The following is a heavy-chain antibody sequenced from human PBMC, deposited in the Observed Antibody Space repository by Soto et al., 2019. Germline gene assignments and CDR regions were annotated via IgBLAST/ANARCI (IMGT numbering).Heavy chain of an antibody. V-gene: IGHV1-8*02. Sequence: GAGVKVSCKASGGTFSSYTISWVRQAPGQGLEYMGWVSPENRNAGYAPQFRGRVSMTADTSINTVYLELTTLTYEDTTVYYSEVTTGYWGQGTMVTVSS. CDR1: GGTFSSYT. CDR3: EVTTGY. D-gene: IGHD4-17*01. J-gene: IGHJ4*02. CDR2: VSPENRNA.